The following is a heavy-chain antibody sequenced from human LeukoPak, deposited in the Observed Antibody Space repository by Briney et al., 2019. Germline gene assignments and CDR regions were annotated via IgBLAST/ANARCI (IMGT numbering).Heavy chain of an antibody. J-gene: IGHJ4*02. Sequence: GGSLRLSCAASGFTFSSYEMNWVRQAPGKGLEWVSYISSSGSTIYYADSVKGRFTISRDNSKNTLYLQMNSLRAEDRAVYYCAKDQGDSSGYPANTFDNWGQGTLVTVSS. CDR3: AKDQGDSSGYPANTFDN. CDR2: ISSSGSTI. CDR1: GFTFSSYE. D-gene: IGHD3-22*01. V-gene: IGHV3-48*03.